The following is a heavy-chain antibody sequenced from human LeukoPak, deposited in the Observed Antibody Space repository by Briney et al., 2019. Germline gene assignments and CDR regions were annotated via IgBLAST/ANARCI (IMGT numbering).Heavy chain of an antibody. CDR2: MYPGDSDT. Sequence: AGESLQISCQGSGSSFFHHWIAWVRTLPGKGLEWMAMMYPGDSDTRYSPSFQGQVTISADKSISTAYLQWSSLKASDTAMYYCARRSSTSDYHNFDYWGQGTLVTVSS. CDR3: ARRSSTSDYHNFDY. CDR1: GSSFFHHW. D-gene: IGHD2-2*01. V-gene: IGHV5-51*01. J-gene: IGHJ4*02.